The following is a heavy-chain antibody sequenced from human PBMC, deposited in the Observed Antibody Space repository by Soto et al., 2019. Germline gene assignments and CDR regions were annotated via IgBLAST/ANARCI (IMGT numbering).Heavy chain of an antibody. Sequence: ASVKVSCKASGYTFTGYYMHWVRQAPGQGLEWMGWINPNSGGTNYAQKFQGWVTMTRDTSISTAYMELSRLRSDDTAVYYCARGGYYDSSGSEGYNWFDPWGQGTLVTVSS. J-gene: IGHJ5*02. CDR3: ARGGYYDSSGSEGYNWFDP. CDR1: GYTFTGYY. V-gene: IGHV1-2*04. CDR2: INPNSGGT. D-gene: IGHD3-22*01.